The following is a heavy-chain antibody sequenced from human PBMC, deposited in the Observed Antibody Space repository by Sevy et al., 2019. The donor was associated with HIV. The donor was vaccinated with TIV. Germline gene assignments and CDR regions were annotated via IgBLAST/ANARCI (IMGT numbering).Heavy chain of an antibody. Sequence: GGSLRLSCAASGFTFSAYSMNWVRQAPGKGLEWVSYISSSSGTIYYADSVKGQFTISRDNAKSALYLQMNGLRAEDTAVYYCARAGGDCYSKNECWFVSWGQGTLVTVSS. V-gene: IGHV3-48*01. CDR3: ARAGGDCYSKNECWFVS. CDR1: GFTFSAYS. J-gene: IGHJ5*01. CDR2: ISSSSGTI. D-gene: IGHD2-21*01.